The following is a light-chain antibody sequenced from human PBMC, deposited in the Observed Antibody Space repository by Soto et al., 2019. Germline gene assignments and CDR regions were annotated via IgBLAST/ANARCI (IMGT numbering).Light chain of an antibody. CDR2: TAS. Sequence: DIQMTQSPSTLSASVGDRVSITCLASHAIGISLAWYQQKPGKAPKRLIYTASSLQSGVPSRFSGSGSGTEFTLTISSLQPDDFASYYCQQHNTYPEAFGQGTKVDIK. V-gene: IGKV1-17*01. CDR1: HAIGIS. J-gene: IGKJ1*01. CDR3: QQHNTYPEA.